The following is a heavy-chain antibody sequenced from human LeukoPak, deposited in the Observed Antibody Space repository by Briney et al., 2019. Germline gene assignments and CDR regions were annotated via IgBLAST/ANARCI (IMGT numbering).Heavy chain of an antibody. Sequence: SVKVSCKASGGTFSSYAISWVRQAPGQGLEWMGRIIPIFGIANYAQKFQGRVTITADKSTSTAYMELSSLRSEDTAVYYCAREVGDYFQYNWFDPWGQGTLVTVSS. CDR1: GGTFSSYA. V-gene: IGHV1-69*04. CDR3: AREVGDYFQYNWFDP. D-gene: IGHD3-16*01. CDR2: IIPIFGIA. J-gene: IGHJ5*02.